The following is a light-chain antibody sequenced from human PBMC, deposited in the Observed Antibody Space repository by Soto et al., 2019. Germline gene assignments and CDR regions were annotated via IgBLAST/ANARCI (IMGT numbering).Light chain of an antibody. CDR1: QTISGW. J-gene: IGKJ1*01. V-gene: IGKV1-5*01. Sequence: DIQMTQSPSTLSGSVGDRVTITCRASQTISGWLAWYQQKPGNSPKALIYDASTLESGVPSRFSGSGSGTEFTLTISSLQPDDFATYYCQQYNSYSRTFGQGTKVDIK. CDR3: QQYNSYSRT. CDR2: DAS.